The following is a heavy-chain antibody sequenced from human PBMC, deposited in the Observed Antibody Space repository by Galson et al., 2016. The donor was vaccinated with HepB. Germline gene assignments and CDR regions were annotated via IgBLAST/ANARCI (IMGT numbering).Heavy chain of an antibody. Sequence: SLRLSCAASGFTFSKNSMNWVRQAPGKGLEWVSYISSSGSVINYADSVKGRFIISRDNAKNSLHLQMNSLRDEDTAVYYCARTLRIAIFGVVVIPVVGGHYYGMDVWGQGTTVTVSS. V-gene: IGHV3-48*02. J-gene: IGHJ6*02. D-gene: IGHD3-3*01. CDR2: ISSSGSVI. CDR1: GFTFSKNS. CDR3: ARTLRIAIFGVVVIPVVGGHYYGMDV.